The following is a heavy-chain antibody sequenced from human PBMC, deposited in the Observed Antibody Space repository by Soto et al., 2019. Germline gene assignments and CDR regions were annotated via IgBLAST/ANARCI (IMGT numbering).Heavy chain of an antibody. V-gene: IGHV1-58*01. CDR1: GFTFTSSA. CDR2: IVVGSGNT. J-gene: IGHJ5*02. Sequence: ASVKVSCKASGFTFTSSAVQWVRQARGQRLEWIGWIVVGSGNTNYAQKFQERITITRDMSTSTAYMELSSLRSEDTAVYYCAAAGAAGQIWFDPWGQGTLVTVST. CDR3: AAAGAAGQIWFDP. D-gene: IGHD6-25*01.